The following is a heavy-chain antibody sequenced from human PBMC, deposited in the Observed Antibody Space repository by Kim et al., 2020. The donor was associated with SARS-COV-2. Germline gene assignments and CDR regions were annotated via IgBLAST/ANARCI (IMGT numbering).Heavy chain of an antibody. CDR1: GFTFTRVW. V-gene: IGHV3-15*01. CDR3: TTDYERIGGLCDGDICYPASL. Sequence: GGSLRLSCAASGFTFTRVWLSWVRQAPGKGLEWVGRLRSRVDGGTADYAAPMKGRFTISRDDSKDTLYLQMNGLTTEDTAVYYCTTDYERIGGLCDGDICYPASLWGQGTLVTVSS. CDR2: LRSRVDGGTA. J-gene: IGHJ4*02. D-gene: IGHD2-15*01.